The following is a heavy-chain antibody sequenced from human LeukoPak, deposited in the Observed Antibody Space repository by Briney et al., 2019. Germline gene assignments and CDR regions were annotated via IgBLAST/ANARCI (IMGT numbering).Heavy chain of an antibody. J-gene: IGHJ4*02. CDR1: GFTFDDYA. Sequence: GRSLRLSCAASGFTFDDYAMHWVRQAPGKGLEWVSGISWNSGSIGYADSVKGRFTISRDNAKNSLYLQMNSLRAEDTAVYYCARAPSCFDYWGQGTLVTVSS. CDR2: ISWNSGSI. V-gene: IGHV3-9*01. CDR3: ARAPSCFDY.